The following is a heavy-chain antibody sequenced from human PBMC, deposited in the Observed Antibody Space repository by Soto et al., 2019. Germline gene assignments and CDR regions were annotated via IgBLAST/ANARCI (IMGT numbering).Heavy chain of an antibody. J-gene: IGHJ5*02. Sequence: QVQLVQSGGEVKKPGASVKVSCKASGYTFTNYGVTWVRQAPGQVLEGMGWISAYTDNPNYAQKFQGRVTMTIDTSTTTAYMDLRSLTSDDTAVYYCARVIPGAEAWFGPWGQGTLVTVSS. D-gene: IGHD2-21*01. V-gene: IGHV1-18*01. CDR2: ISAYTDNP. CDR1: GYTFTNYG. CDR3: ARVIPGAEAWFGP.